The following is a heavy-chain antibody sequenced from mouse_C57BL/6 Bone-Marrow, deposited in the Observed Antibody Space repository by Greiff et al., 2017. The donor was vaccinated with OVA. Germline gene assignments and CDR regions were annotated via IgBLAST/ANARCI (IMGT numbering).Heavy chain of an antibody. CDR3: ARMRGYYAPEGFAY. J-gene: IGHJ3*01. CDR1: GYTFTSYG. CDR2: IYPRSGNT. D-gene: IGHD2-1*01. Sequence: QVQLKESGAELARPGASVKLSCKASGYTFTSYGISWVKQRTGQGLEWIGAIYPRSGNTYYNEKFKGKATLTADKSSSTAYMELRSLTSEDSAVYFCARMRGYYAPEGFAYWGQGTLVTVSA. V-gene: IGHV1-81*01.